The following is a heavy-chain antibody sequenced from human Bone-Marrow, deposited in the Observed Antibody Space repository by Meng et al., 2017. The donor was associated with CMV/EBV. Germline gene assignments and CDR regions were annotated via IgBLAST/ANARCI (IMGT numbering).Heavy chain of an antibody. Sequence: HVQLVCFGDEGNRPAAALKFSCKASGYAFTSYDINSVRQAAGQGLEWMGWMNPNSGNTDYAQKFQGRVTMTRNISKSTAYMDLSSLRSEDTAVYYCATGVADFEYWGQGTLVTVSS. D-gene: IGHD6-19*01. CDR2: MNPNSGNT. V-gene: IGHV1-8*01. CDR3: ATGVADFEY. J-gene: IGHJ4*02. CDR1: GYAFTSYD.